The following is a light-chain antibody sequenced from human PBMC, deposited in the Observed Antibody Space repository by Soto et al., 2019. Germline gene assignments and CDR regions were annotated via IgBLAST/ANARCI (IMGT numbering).Light chain of an antibody. J-gene: IGKJ5*01. CDR1: QTASSSY. CDR2: GTS. V-gene: IGKV3-20*01. CDR3: QQYHNSAT. Sequence: EIVLTQSPDTLSLSPGEGASLSCRASQTASSSYLAWYQQKPGQAPRLLIYGTSTRATGIPDRFSGSGSGTDFTLTISRLEPEDFAVYYCQQYHNSATFGQGTRLEI.